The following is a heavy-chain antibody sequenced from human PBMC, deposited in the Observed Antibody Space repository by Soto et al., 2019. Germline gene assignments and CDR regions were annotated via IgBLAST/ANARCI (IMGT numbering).Heavy chain of an antibody. V-gene: IGHV1-69*13. CDR3: ARSGFVVSIFGVVQGHFDV. J-gene: IGHJ4*02. CDR2: IIPIFGTA. D-gene: IGHD3-3*01. CDR1: GGTFSSYA. Sequence: SVKVSCKASGGTFSSYAISWVRQAPGQGLEWMGGIIPIFGTANYARKFQGRVTITADESTSTAYMELSSLRSEDTAVYYCARSGFVVSIFGVVQGHFDVWGPGILVTLSS.